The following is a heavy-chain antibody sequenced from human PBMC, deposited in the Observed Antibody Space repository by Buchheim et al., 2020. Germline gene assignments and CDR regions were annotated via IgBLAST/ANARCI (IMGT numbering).Heavy chain of an antibody. Sequence: QVQLVESGGGVVQPGRSLRLSCAASGFTFSSYGMHWVRQAPGKGLEWVAVISYDGSNKYYADSVKGRFTISRDNSKNTLYLQMNSLRAEDTAVYYCARDGGGSYSIDYWGQGTL. CDR3: ARDGGGSYSIDY. V-gene: IGHV3-30*19. D-gene: IGHD1-26*01. J-gene: IGHJ4*02. CDR2: ISYDGSNK. CDR1: GFTFSSYG.